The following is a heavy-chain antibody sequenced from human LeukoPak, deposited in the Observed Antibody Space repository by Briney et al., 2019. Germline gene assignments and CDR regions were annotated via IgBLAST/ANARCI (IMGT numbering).Heavy chain of an antibody. D-gene: IGHD2-15*01. Sequence: GGSLRLSCAASGFTFSAYSMNWVRHTPGRGLEWVANINGRGITIHYADSFRGRFTISRDNTKNSLNLQMNDLRAEDTGLYYCARDQPSVGWGFDSWGRGTLVIVSS. CDR1: GFTFSAYS. V-gene: IGHV3-48*04. J-gene: IGHJ4*02. CDR3: ARDQPSVGWGFDS. CDR2: INGRGITI.